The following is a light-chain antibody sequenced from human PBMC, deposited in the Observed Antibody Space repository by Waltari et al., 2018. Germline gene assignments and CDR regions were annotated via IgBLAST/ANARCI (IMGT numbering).Light chain of an antibody. CDR1: QAIRND. CDR3: LQDNSFPWT. V-gene: IGKV1-6*01. Sequence: IQMTQSPSSLSTSVGDRVTITCRASQAIRNDLGWYPQKPGEAPKLMSYAASTLQSGVPSRFSGSGFGTDFTLTISRLQPEDIATYYCLQDNSFPWTFGQGTKVDIK. J-gene: IGKJ1*01. CDR2: AAS.